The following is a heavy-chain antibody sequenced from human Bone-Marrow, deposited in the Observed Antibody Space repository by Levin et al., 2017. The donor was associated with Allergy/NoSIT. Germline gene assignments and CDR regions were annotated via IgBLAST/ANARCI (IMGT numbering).Heavy chain of an antibody. CDR1: GITFSHYG. Sequence: GGSLRLSCAASGITFSHYGMHWVRQAPGKGLEWMAVISYDGVHEFYADSVKGRFTISRDNSKNTLYLQMNSLRLEDTAVYYCAKEGLEVEAEEVEYYYGMDVWGQGTTVIVSS. CDR2: ISYDGVHE. V-gene: IGHV3-30*18. D-gene: IGHD1-26*01. J-gene: IGHJ6*02. CDR3: AKEGLEVEAEEVEYYYGMDV.